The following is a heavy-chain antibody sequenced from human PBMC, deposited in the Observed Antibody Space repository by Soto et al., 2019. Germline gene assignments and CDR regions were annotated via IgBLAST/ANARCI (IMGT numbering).Heavy chain of an antibody. Sequence: ASVKVSCKASGYTFTSYGISWVRQAPGQGLEWMGWISAYNGNTNYAQKLQGRVTMTTDTSTSTAYMELRSLRSDDTAVYYCARDLIAAAPSLTWFDYWGQGTLVTVSS. CDR3: ARDLIAAAPSLTWFDY. V-gene: IGHV1-18*01. D-gene: IGHD6-13*01. CDR1: GYTFTSYG. CDR2: ISAYNGNT. J-gene: IGHJ4*02.